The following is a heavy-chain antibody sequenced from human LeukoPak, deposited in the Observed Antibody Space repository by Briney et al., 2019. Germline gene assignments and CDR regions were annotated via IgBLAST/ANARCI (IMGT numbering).Heavy chain of an antibody. CDR3: ARERMIVVGIYYYYCMDV. D-gene: IGHD3-22*01. CDR1: GFTFSDYY. V-gene: IGHV3-11*01. CDR2: ISSSGSTI. J-gene: IGHJ6*02. Sequence: GGSLRLSCAASGFTFSDYYMSWIRQAPGKGLEWVSYISSSGSTIYYADSVKGRFTISRDNAKNSLYLQMNSLRAEDTAVYYCARERMIVVGIYYYYCMDVWGQGTTVTVSS.